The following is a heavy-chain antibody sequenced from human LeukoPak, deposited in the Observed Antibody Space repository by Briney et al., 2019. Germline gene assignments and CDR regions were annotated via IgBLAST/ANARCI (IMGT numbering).Heavy chain of an antibody. CDR1: GFTFSTSW. J-gene: IGHJ5*02. CDR2: MKHDGSAK. CDR3: ARGTDISPNWFDP. D-gene: IGHD2-15*01. Sequence: QSGGPLRLSCIASGFTFSTSWMNWVRQAPGKGLEWVANMKHDGSAKYYGDSVKGRFTISRDNAKNAVYLQMDSLRAEDTAMYYCARGTDISPNWFDPWGQGTLVTVSS. V-gene: IGHV3-7*01.